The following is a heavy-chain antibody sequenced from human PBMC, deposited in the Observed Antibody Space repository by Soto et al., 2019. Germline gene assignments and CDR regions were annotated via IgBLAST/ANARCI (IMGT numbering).Heavy chain of an antibody. D-gene: IGHD6-13*01. CDR2: INHSGST. CDR3: ARVRSSRWSA. J-gene: IGHJ5*02. Sequence: SETLSLTCAVYGGSFSGYYWSWIRQPPGKGLEWIGEINHSGSTNYNPSLKSRVTISVDTSKNQFSLKLSSVTAADTAVYYCARVRSSRWSAWGQGTLVTVSS. V-gene: IGHV4-34*01. CDR1: GGSFSGYY.